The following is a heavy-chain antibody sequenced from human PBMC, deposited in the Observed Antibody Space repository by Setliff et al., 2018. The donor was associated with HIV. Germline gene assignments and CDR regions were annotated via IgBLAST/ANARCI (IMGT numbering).Heavy chain of an antibody. J-gene: IGHJ4*02. CDR1: GFSFRSYA. V-gene: IGHV3-23*01. CDR2: ISGSGGST. D-gene: IGHD6-13*01. CDR3: ASPPYSSSWYFDY. Sequence: GGSLRLSCAASGFSFRSYAMSWVRQAPGKGLEWVSAISGSGGSTYYADSVKGRFTISRDNSKNTLYLQMNSLRAEDTAVYYCASPPYSSSWYFDYWGQGTLVTVSS.